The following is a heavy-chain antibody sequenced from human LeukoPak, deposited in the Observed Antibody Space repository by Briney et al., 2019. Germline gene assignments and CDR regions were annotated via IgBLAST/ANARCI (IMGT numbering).Heavy chain of an antibody. D-gene: IGHD4-17*01. CDR3: ARHTSYGGNSAFGY. V-gene: IGHV4-39*01. CDR2: IYYSGST. Sequence: SETLSLTCTVSGGSISSNSYSWGWIRQPPGKGLEWIGSIYYSGSTYYNPSLKSRVTISVDTSKNQFSLKLSSVTAADTAVYYCARHTSYGGNSAFGYWGQGTLVTVSS. J-gene: IGHJ4*02. CDR1: GGSISSNSYS.